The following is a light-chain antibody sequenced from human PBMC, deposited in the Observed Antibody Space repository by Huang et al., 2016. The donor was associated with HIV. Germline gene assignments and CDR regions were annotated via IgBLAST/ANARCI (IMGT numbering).Light chain of an antibody. V-gene: IGKV3-15*01. Sequence: EMVMTQSPATLSVSPGERATVSCRASQSINNNLAWYQQKPGQAPRLLIYGASTRATGIPAKLRGSGSGTECTLTISSLQSEDFAFYYCQHYNNWPPLVTFGGGTKVEIK. J-gene: IGKJ4*01. CDR2: GAS. CDR3: QHYNNWPPLVT. CDR1: QSINNN.